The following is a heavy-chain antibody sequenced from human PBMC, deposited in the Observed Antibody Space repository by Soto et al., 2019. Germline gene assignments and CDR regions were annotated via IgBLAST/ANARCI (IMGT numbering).Heavy chain of an antibody. V-gene: IGHV3-7*01. Sequence: PGGSLRLSCAASGFTFSSYWMSWVRQAPGKGLEWVANIKQDGSEKYYVDSVKGRFTISRDNAKNSLYLQMNSLRAEDTAVYYWARSPSGRSGNMWLRHYYYYYMDVWGKGTTVTVSS. CDR1: GFTFSSYW. D-gene: IGHD5-12*01. J-gene: IGHJ6*03. CDR2: IKQDGSEK. CDR3: ARSPSGRSGNMWLRHYYYYYMDV.